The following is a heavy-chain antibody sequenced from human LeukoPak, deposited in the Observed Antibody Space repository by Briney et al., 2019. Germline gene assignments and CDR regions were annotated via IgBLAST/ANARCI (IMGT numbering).Heavy chain of an antibody. CDR2: IKQDGSEK. D-gene: IGHD4-11*01. J-gene: IGHJ4*02. CDR3: ARDAYRDRYFDY. Sequence: GGSLRLSCAASGFTFGSYWMSWVRQAPGKGLEWVANIKQDGSEKYYVDSVKGRFTISRDNAKNSLYLQMNSLRAEDTAVYYCARDAYRDRYFDYWGQGTLVTVSS. CDR1: GFTFGSYW. V-gene: IGHV3-7*01.